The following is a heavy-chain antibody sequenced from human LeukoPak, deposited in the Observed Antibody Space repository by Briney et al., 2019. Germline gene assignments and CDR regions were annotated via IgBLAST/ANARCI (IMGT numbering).Heavy chain of an antibody. CDR3: ARKPGGSGYSYTFDY. Sequence: PSETLSLTCTVSGGSISSSSYYWGWIRQPPWKGLERIASIYYSGSTYYNPSLKSRVTISIDTSKNRFSLKLSSVTAADTAVYYCARKPGGSGYSYTFDYWGQGTLVTVSS. J-gene: IGHJ4*02. V-gene: IGHV4-39*01. CDR2: IYYSGST. CDR1: GGSISSSSYY. D-gene: IGHD3-22*01.